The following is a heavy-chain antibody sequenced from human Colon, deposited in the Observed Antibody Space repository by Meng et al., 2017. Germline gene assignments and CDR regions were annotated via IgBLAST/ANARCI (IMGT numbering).Heavy chain of an antibody. J-gene: IGHJ4*02. D-gene: IGHD3-10*01. Sequence: GSLRLSCTVSGGSITNTRYYWGWIRQPPGKQLEWIGTIYYSGTTYYNPSLKSRLTMSIDTSKNQFSLKLSSVTAADTAVYSCVREFTCGSGTLMPPYFDHWGQGTLVTVSS. CDR1: GGSITNTRYY. CDR3: VREFTCGSGTLMPPYFDH. V-gene: IGHV4-39*07. CDR2: IYYSGTT.